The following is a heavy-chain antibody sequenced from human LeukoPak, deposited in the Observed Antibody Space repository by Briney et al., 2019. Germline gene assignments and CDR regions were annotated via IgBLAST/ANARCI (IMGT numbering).Heavy chain of an antibody. CDR2: TCHRSKWYN. CDR3: ARGKVAYYGMDV. CDR1: GDSVSRNGAA. J-gene: IGHJ6*02. Sequence: SQTLSLTCAISGDSVSRNGAAWNWIRQSPLRGLEWLGRTCHRSKWYNDFAVSVESRITINADTSKNQFALQLNSVTPEDTAVYYCARGKVAYYGMDVWGQGTTVTVSS. D-gene: IGHD5-12*01. V-gene: IGHV6-1*01.